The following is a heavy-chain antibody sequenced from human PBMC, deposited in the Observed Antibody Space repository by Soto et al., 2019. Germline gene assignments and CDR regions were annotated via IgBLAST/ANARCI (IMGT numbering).Heavy chain of an antibody. CDR1: GGSFSGYY. J-gene: IGHJ3*02. V-gene: IGHV4-34*01. CDR2: INHSGST. Sequence: QVQLQQWGAGLLKPSETLSLTCAVYGGSFSGYYWSWIHQPPGKGLEWIGEINHSGSTNYNPSLKSRVTTSVDTSKNQFSLKLSSVTAADTAVYYCARPDADAFDIWGQGTMVTVSS. CDR3: ARPDADAFDI.